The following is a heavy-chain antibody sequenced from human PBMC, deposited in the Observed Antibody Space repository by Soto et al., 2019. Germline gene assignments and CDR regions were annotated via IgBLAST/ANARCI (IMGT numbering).Heavy chain of an antibody. V-gene: IGHV3-7*01. Sequence: GGSLRLSCAASGFTFSSYWMSWVRQAPGKGLEWVANIKQDGSEKYYVDSVKGRFTISRDNAKNSLYLQMNSLRAEDTAVYYCAKERVADYDFWSGYYGYYYGMDVWGQGTTVTVSS. CDR1: GFTFSSYW. J-gene: IGHJ6*02. CDR2: IKQDGSEK. CDR3: AKERVADYDFWSGYYGYYYGMDV. D-gene: IGHD3-3*01.